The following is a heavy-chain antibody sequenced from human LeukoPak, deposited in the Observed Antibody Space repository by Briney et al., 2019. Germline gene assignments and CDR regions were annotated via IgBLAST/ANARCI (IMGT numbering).Heavy chain of an antibody. J-gene: IGHJ4*02. V-gene: IGHV3-20*01. D-gene: IGHD3-16*01. CDR1: GFTFDDYG. CDR2: LNRNGDIT. Sequence: GGSLRLSCAASGFTFDDYGMSWVRQAPGKGLEWVSGLNRNGDITGYADSVKGRFIISRDNAKNSLYLQMDSLRAEDTALYHCARKGVGGELGGFDYWGQGTLVTVSS. CDR3: ARKGVGGELGGFDY.